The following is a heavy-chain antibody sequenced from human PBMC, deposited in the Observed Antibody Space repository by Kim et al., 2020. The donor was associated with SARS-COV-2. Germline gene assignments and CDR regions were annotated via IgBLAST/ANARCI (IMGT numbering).Heavy chain of an antibody. CDR2: IYYSGST. CDR1: GGSISSYY. D-gene: IGHD3-10*01. V-gene: IGHV4-59*13. Sequence: SETLSLTCTVSGGSISSYYWSWIWQPPGKGLEWIGYIYYSGSTNYNPSLKSRVTISVDTSKNQFSLKLSSVTAADTAVYYCARAGESGWFRVISGMDVWGQGTTVTVSS. J-gene: IGHJ6*02. CDR3: ARAGESGWFRVISGMDV.